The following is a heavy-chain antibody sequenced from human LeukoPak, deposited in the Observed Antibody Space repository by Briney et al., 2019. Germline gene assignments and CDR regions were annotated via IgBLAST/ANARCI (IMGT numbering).Heavy chain of an antibody. V-gene: IGHV3-23*01. Sequence: GGSLRLSCAASGFTFSSYAMSWVRQVPGKGLEWVSSISGSGGSTYYADSVRGRFTISRDNSKNTLYLQMNSLRAEDTAVYYCAREPGDYVWGSYRPDAFDIWGQGTMVTVSS. J-gene: IGHJ3*02. CDR2: ISGSGGST. CDR3: AREPGDYVWGSYRPDAFDI. D-gene: IGHD3-16*02. CDR1: GFTFSSYA.